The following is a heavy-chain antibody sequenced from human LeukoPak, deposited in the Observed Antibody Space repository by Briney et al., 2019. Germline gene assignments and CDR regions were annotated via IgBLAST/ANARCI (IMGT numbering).Heavy chain of an antibody. CDR1: DFSFTNYA. J-gene: IGHJ4*02. CDR2: VSNRGAST. CDR3: LRGDRRDY. V-gene: IGHV3-23*01. Sequence: PGGSLRLSCAASDFSFTNYAMSWVRQAPGKGLEWVSAVSNRGASTYYADSVKGRFTISRDNAKDSLYLQMNSLRVEDTAVYYCLRGDRRDYWGQGTLVTVSS.